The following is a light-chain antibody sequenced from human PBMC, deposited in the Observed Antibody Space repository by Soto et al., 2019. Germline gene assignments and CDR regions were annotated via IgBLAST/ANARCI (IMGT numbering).Light chain of an antibody. CDR2: DAS. CDR3: QQRSNWPT. J-gene: IGKJ4*01. CDR1: QSVSSY. V-gene: IGKV3-11*01. Sequence: LTQSPAPLSFSPGERATLSCRASQSVSSYLAWYQQKPGQAPRLLIYDASNRATGIPARFSGGGSATVFTLTSSSQEPEDVAVYYCQQRSNWPTFGGGTKVDIK.